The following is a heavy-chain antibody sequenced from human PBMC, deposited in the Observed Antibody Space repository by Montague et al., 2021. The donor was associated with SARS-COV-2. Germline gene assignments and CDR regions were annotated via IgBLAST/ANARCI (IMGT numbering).Heavy chain of an antibody. CDR3: ARVQGITMIVVVIGAFDI. CDR1: GGSISSGGCY. D-gene: IGHD3-22*01. Sequence: TLSLTCTVSGGSISSGGCYWSWIRQHPGKGLEWIGYIYYSGSTYYXXXLKSRVTISVDTSKNQFSLKLSSVTAADTAVYYCARVQGITMIVVVIGAFDIWGQGTMVAVSS. CDR2: IYYSGST. J-gene: IGHJ3*02. V-gene: IGHV4-31*03.